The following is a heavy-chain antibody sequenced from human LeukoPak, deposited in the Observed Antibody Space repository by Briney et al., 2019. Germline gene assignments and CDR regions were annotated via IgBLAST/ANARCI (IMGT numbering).Heavy chain of an antibody. J-gene: IGHJ4*02. Sequence: SETLSLTCTVSGXSINSYYWSWIRQTPGKGLEWIGDSYYSGSTNYNPSLKSRVTISVDTSKNQFSLKLSSVTAADTAVYYCARHTDIAALSSLNYWGQGTLVTVSS. CDR2: SYYSGST. CDR3: ARHTDIAALSSLNY. CDR1: GXSINSYY. D-gene: IGHD6-13*01. V-gene: IGHV4-59*08.